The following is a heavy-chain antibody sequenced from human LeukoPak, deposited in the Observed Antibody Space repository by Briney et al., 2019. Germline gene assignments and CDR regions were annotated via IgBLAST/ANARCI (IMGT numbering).Heavy chain of an antibody. CDR2: IKQDGGGK. D-gene: IGHD5-24*01. J-gene: IGHJ4*02. Sequence: GGSLRLSCAASGFTFSSYWMSWVRQDPGKGLEWVANIKQDGGGKYYVDSVKGRFTISRDNAKNSLYLQMNSLRPEDTAVYYCAGRGDGNLYYFDHWGQGTLVIASS. CDR1: GFTFSSYW. V-gene: IGHV3-7*04. CDR3: AGRGDGNLYYFDH.